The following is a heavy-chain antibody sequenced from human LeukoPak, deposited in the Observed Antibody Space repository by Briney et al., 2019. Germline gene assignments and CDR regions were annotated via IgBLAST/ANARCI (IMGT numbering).Heavy chain of an antibody. CDR3: ARENDSSGYLGPVGAFDI. Sequence: ASVKVSCKASGYTFTSYAMHWVRQAPGQRLEWMGWINAGNGNTKYSQKFQGRVTITRDTPASTAYMELSSLRSEDTAVYYCARENDSSGYLGPVGAFDIWGQGTMVTVSS. CDR1: GYTFTSYA. J-gene: IGHJ3*02. D-gene: IGHD3-22*01. V-gene: IGHV1-3*01. CDR2: INAGNGNT.